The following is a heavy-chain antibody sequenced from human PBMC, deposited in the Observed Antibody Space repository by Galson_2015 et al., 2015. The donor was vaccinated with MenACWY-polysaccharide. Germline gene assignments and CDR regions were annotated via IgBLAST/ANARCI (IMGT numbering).Heavy chain of an antibody. D-gene: IGHD2-21*01. V-gene: IGHV1-8*01. Sequence: SVKVSCKASGYKFTSYDINWVRQATGQGLEWMGWMNPNSGNTGYAQKFQGRVTMTSNSAITTAYMEVSSLRSEDTAVYYCARVIARKYTFADSWGQGTLVTVSS. J-gene: IGHJ4*02. CDR3: ARVIARKYTFADS. CDR2: MNPNSGNT. CDR1: GYKFTSYD.